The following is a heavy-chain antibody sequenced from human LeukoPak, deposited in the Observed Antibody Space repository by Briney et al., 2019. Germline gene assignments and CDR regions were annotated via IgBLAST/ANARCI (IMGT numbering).Heavy chain of an antibody. Sequence: SETLSLTCTVSGGSISSYYWSWIRQPPGKGLEWIGYIYYSGSINYNPSLKSRVTISVDTSKNQLSLRLSSVTAADTAVYYCARQYSGSYGFDYWGQGTLVTVSS. CDR3: ARQYSGSYGFDY. J-gene: IGHJ4*02. V-gene: IGHV4-59*01. CDR2: IYYSGSI. D-gene: IGHD1-26*01. CDR1: GGSISSYY.